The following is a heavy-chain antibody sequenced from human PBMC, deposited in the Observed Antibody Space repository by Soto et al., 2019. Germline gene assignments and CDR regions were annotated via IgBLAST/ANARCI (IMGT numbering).Heavy chain of an antibody. D-gene: IGHD1-1*01. J-gene: IGHJ6*02. V-gene: IGHV3-72*01. CDR3: TRGGTSIYGLDV. Sequence: EMQLVESGGGLVQPGGSLRLSCAASGFSFSDHYMDWVRQAPGKGLEWVGRSRNKARTYSTEYAASVKGRFTISRDDSKNSLYLQMNSLNIEDTAVYYCTRGGTSIYGLDVWGQGTTVAVSS. CDR1: GFSFSDHY. CDR2: SRNKARTYST.